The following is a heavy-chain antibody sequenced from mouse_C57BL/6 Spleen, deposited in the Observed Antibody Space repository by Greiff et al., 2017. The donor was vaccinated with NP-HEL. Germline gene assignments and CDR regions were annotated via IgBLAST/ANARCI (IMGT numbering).Heavy chain of an antibody. J-gene: IGHJ1*03. CDR3: ARRGGSFGV. Sequence: QVQLQQSGPGLVQPSQSLSITCTASGFSLTSYGVHWVRQSPGKGLEWLGVIRRGGSTDYNAAFISRLSISKDNSKSQVFFKMNSLQADDTAIYYCARRGGSFGVWGTGTTVTVSS. V-gene: IGHV2-2*01. D-gene: IGHD1-1*02. CDR2: IRRGGST. CDR1: GFSLTSYG.